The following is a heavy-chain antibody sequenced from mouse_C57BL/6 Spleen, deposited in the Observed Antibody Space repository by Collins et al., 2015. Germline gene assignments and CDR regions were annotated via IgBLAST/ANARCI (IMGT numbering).Heavy chain of an antibody. CDR3: ARTFAY. V-gene: IGHV1-12*01. CDR1: GYTFTSYN. CDR2: IYPGNGDT. J-gene: IGHJ3*01. Sequence: QVQLQQPGAELVKPGASVKMPCKASGYTFTSYNMHWVKQTPGQGLEWIGAIYPGNGDTSYNQKFKGKATLTADKSSSTAYMQLSSLTSEDSAVYYCARTFAYWGQGTLVTVSA.